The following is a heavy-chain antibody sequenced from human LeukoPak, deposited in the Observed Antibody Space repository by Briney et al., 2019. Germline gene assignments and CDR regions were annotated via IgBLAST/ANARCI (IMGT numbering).Heavy chain of an antibody. CDR1: GYSISSGYY. CDR2: IHYSGST. J-gene: IGHJ4*02. V-gene: IGHV4-61*05. CDR3: ARGRRWLVPFDY. D-gene: IGHD6-19*01. Sequence: PSETLSLTCTVSGYSISSGYYWGWIRQPPGKGLEWIGYIHYSGSTNYNPSLKSRVTISVDTSKNQFSLKLSSVTAADTAVYYCARGRRWLVPFDYWGQGTLVTVSS.